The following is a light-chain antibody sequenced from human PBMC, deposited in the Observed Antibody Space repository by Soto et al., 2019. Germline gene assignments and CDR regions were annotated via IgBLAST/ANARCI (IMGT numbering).Light chain of an antibody. Sequence: DIQMTQAPSSLSASVGDRVTITFRASQSISSHLNWYQQKPGKAPKLLIYAASSLQSGVPSRFSGSGSGTDFPLTISSLQPEDSATYYCQQTDSTPLTFVGGTKVEIK. CDR3: QQTDSTPLT. V-gene: IGKV1-39*01. CDR1: QSISSH. J-gene: IGKJ4*01. CDR2: AAS.